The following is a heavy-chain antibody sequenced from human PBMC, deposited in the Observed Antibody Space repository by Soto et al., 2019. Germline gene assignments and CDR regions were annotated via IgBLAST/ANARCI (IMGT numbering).Heavy chain of an antibody. CDR3: ARGDATKIVVTTYYGMDV. V-gene: IGHV1-69*12. Sequence: QVQLVQSGAEVKKPGSSVKVSCKASGGSLSNYGISWVRQAPGQGLEWMGGNIPVFGTANYAQKIQGRVTITADESTSIVYMDETSLRSEDTAVYYCARGDATKIVVTTYYGMDVWGQGTTVTVSS. D-gene: IGHD4-17*01. CDR1: GGSLSNYG. CDR2: NIPVFGTA. J-gene: IGHJ6*02.